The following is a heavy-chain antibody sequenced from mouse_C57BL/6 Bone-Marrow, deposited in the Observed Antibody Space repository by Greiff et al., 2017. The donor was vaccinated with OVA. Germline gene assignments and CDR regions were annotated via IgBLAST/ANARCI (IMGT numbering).Heavy chain of an antibody. Sequence: QVQLQQPGAELVKPGASVKLSCKASGYTFTSYWMHWVKQRPGRGLEWIGRIDPNSGGTKYNEKFKSKATLTVDKPSSTAYMQLSSLTAKDPAVYYCARRGTAVVDYFDYWGQGTTLTVSS. CDR3: ARRGTAVVDYFDY. CDR1: GYTFTSYW. D-gene: IGHD1-1*01. J-gene: IGHJ2*01. V-gene: IGHV1-72*01. CDR2: IDPNSGGT.